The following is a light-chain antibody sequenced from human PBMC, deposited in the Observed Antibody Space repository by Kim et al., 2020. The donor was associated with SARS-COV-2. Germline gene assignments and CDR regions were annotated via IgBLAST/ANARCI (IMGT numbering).Light chain of an antibody. CDR3: CSYAGSSNLV. J-gene: IGLJ3*02. Sequence: GQSVTISCTGTSSDVGGYNYVSWYHQHPGKAPKLMIYGVTERPSGVPDRFSGSKSGNTASLTISGLQAADEADYYCCSYAGSSNLVFGGGTKVTVL. V-gene: IGLV2-11*03. CDR1: SSDVGGYNY. CDR2: GVT.